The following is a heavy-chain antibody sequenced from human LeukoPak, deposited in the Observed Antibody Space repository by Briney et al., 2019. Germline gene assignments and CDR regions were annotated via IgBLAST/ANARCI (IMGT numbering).Heavy chain of an antibody. CDR3: ARDRHSYDSSGYFPACAY. V-gene: IGHV4-4*07. D-gene: IGHD3-22*01. Sequence: SEPLSLTCTVSGGSISSHYWICIRQPAGKGLEWIGRIYTSASTNYNPSLKSRVTMPVDTPRNQFSLKLNSVTAADTAVYYCARDRHSYDSSGYFPACAYWGQGALVTV. CDR1: GGSISSHY. CDR2: IYTSAST. J-gene: IGHJ4*02.